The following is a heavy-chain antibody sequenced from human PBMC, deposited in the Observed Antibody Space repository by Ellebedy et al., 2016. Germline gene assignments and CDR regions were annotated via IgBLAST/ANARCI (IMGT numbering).Heavy chain of an antibody. J-gene: IGHJ4*02. Sequence: GESLKISCAAPGFTFSNAWMNWVRQVPGKGLEWVGRIKSKTDGGAADYAAPVKGRFTISRDDSKNTLYLQMNSLKTEDTAVYFCTTVYRYNYDSVWGQGTLVTVSS. D-gene: IGHD5-18*01. CDR1: GFTFSNAW. V-gene: IGHV3-15*01. CDR2: IKSKTDGGAA. CDR3: TTVYRYNYDSV.